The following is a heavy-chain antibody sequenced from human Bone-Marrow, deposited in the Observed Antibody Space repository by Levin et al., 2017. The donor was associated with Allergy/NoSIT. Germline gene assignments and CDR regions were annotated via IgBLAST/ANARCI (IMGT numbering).Heavy chain of an antibody. Sequence: SVKVSCKTSGGTFSTYAISWVRQAPGQGLEWMGGIIPLFGRANYAQKFQGRVTITADESTNTTYMALSSLRSDDTAVYYCARGPPYLYRDDWGQGALVIVST. CDR2: IIPLFGRA. V-gene: IGHV1-69*13. CDR3: ARGPPYLYRDD. J-gene: IGHJ4*02. CDR1: GGTFSTYA. D-gene: IGHD2-2*02.